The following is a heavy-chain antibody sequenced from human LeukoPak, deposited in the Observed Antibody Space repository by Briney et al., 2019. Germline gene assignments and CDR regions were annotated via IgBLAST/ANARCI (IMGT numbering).Heavy chain of an antibody. J-gene: IGHJ4*02. CDR2: ISGSGGST. Sequence: TGGSLRLSCAASGFTFSSYAMSWVRQAPGKGLEWVSAISGSGGSTYYADSVKGRFTISRDNSKNTLYLQMNSLRVEDTAVYYCARGFAPAYNFGVFDYWGQGTLVTVSS. V-gene: IGHV3-23*01. D-gene: IGHD5-18*01. CDR1: GFTFSSYA. CDR3: ARGFAPAYNFGVFDY.